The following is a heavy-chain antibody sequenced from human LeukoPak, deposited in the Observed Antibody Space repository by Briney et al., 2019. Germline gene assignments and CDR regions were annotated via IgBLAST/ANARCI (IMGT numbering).Heavy chain of an antibody. V-gene: IGHV4-34*01. CDR1: GGSFSGYY. J-gene: IGHJ5*02. D-gene: IGHD6-6*01. Sequence: SETLSLTCAVYGGSFSGYYWSWIRQPPGKGLEWIGEINHSGSTNYNPSLKSRATISVDTSKNQFSLKLSSVTAADTAVYYCARGSGSSDWFDPWGQGTLVTVSS. CDR3: ARGSGSSDWFDP. CDR2: INHSGST.